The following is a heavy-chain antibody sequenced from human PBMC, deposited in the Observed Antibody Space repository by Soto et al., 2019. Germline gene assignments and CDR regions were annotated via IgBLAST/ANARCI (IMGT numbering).Heavy chain of an antibody. CDR2: ISYDGSNK. J-gene: IGHJ4*02. V-gene: IGHV3-30*18. CDR3: AKCYSSGWCLDY. D-gene: IGHD6-19*01. CDR1: GFTFSSYG. Sequence: QVQLVESGGGVVQPGRSLRLSCAASGFTFSSYGMHWVRQAPGKGLEWVAVISYDGSNKYYADSVKGRFTISRDNSKNARYLQMNSLRAEDTAVYYCAKCYSSGWCLDYWGQGTLVTVSS.